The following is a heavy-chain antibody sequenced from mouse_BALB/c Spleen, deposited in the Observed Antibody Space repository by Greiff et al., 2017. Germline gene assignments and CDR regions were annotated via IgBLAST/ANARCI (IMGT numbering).Heavy chain of an antibody. CDR2: ISSGGSYT. Sequence: EVMLVESGGGLVKPGGSLKLSCAASGFTFSSYTMSWVRQTPEKRLEWVATISSGGSYTYYPDSVKGRFTISRDNAKNTLYLQMSSLKSEDTAMYYCTRDYAMDYWGQGTSVTVSS. V-gene: IGHV5-6-4*01. J-gene: IGHJ4*01. CDR3: TRDYAMDY. CDR1: GFTFSSYT.